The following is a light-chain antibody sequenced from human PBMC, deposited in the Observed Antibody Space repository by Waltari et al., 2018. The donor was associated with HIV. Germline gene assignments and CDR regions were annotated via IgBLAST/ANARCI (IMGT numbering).Light chain of an antibody. CDR3: QQSYSTPLT. J-gene: IGKJ4*01. Sequence: DIQMTQSPSSLSASVGDRVTITCRASQSISSYLNWDQQKPGKAPKLLSYAASSLQSGVPSRFSGSGSGTDFTLTISSLQPEDFATYYCQQSYSTPLTFGGGTKVEIK. CDR2: AAS. V-gene: IGKV1-39*01. CDR1: QSISSY.